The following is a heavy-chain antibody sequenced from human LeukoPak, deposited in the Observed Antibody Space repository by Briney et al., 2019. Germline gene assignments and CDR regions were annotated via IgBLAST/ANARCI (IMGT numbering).Heavy chain of an antibody. CDR2: IYYSGTT. CDR1: GGSITSYY. V-gene: IGHV4-59*12. J-gene: IGHJ5*02. D-gene: IGHD6-13*01. Sequence: SETLSLTCTVSGGSITSYYWSWIRQPPGKGLECIGYIYYSGTTYYNPSLKSRVTISVDTSKNQFSLKLSSVTAADTAVYYCARGLGIAAALPSSGNWFDPWGQGTLVTVSS. CDR3: ARGLGIAAALPSSGNWFDP.